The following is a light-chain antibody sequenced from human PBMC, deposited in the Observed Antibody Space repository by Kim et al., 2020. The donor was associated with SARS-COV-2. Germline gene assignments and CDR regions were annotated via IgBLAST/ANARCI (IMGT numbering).Light chain of an antibody. CDR2: YER. J-gene: IGLJ2*01. CDR3: QVWDSSSENVV. V-gene: IGLV3-21*03. Sequence: ARGRTTRITRGGKDIGSKSEDWYQQKAGKPPVVVVYYERDRPSGMPERFSGSNDGKTATLTSSRVEAGDEADYYCQVWDSSSENVVFGGGTQLTVL. CDR1: DIGSKS.